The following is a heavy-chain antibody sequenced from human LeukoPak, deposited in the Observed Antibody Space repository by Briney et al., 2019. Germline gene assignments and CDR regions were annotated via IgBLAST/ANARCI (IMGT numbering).Heavy chain of an antibody. D-gene: IGHD7-27*01. CDR2: INGRAATT. Sequence: PGGSLRLSCAASGFASGFTFSSYAMSWVRQAPGKGREWVASINGRAATTYYADSVKGRFTISRDNYKNTLYLQMNSLGADDTAVYYCAKAPATGEGYYFYYMDVWGKGTTVTVSS. J-gene: IGHJ6*03. V-gene: IGHV3-23*01. CDR3: AKAPATGEGYYFYYMDV. CDR1: GFTFSSYA.